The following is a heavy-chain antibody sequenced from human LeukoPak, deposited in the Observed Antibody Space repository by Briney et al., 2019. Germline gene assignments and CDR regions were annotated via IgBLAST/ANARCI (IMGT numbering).Heavy chain of an antibody. J-gene: IGHJ4*02. V-gene: IGHV3-53*01. CDR1: GFTVSSNY. D-gene: IGHD4-11*01. Sequence: GGSLRLSCAASGFTVSSNYMSWVRQAPGKGLEWVSVIYSGGTIYYADSVKGRFTISRDNAKNSLYLQMNSLRAEDTAVYYCARRVRVTTAVDYWGQGTLVTVSS. CDR2: IYSGGTI. CDR3: ARRVRVTTAVDY.